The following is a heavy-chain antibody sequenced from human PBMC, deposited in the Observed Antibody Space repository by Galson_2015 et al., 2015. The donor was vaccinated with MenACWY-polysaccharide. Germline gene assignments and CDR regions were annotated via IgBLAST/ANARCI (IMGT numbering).Heavy chain of an antibody. Sequence: SLRLSCAVSGFTFSSSWMTWVRQAPGKGLEWVANIKEDGSVKNYVDSVRGRFTISRDNALNSVYLQVDSLRAEDTAVYYCARDSHYNTLDYCGQGTLLAVSS. CDR3: ARDSHYNTLDY. CDR2: IKEDGSVK. V-gene: IGHV3-7*01. CDR1: GFTFSSSW. D-gene: IGHD1-1*01. J-gene: IGHJ4*02.